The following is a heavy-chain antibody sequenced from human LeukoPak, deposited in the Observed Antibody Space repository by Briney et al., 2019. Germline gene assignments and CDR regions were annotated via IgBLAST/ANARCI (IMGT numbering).Heavy chain of an antibody. Sequence: GGSLRLSCAASGFTFSSYWMSWVRQAPGKGLEWVSAISGSGGSTYYADSVKGRFTISRDNSKNTLYLQMNSLRAEDTAVYYCAKGPNYDSSGYYLYWGQGTLVTVSS. V-gene: IGHV3-23*01. CDR1: GFTFSSYW. D-gene: IGHD3-22*01. J-gene: IGHJ4*02. CDR3: AKGPNYDSSGYYLY. CDR2: ISGSGGST.